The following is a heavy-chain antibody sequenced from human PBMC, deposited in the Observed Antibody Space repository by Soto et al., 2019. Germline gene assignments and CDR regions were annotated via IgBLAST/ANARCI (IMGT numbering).Heavy chain of an antibody. V-gene: IGHV5-10-1*01. Sequence: PGESLKISCKGSGYSFTSYWISWVRQMPGKGLEWMGRIDPSDSYTNYSPSFQGHVTISADKSISTAYLQWSSLKASDTAMYYCARQRCSGGSCFYYYGMDVWGQGTTVTVS. D-gene: IGHD2-15*01. CDR2: IDPSDSYT. CDR1: GYSFTSYW. CDR3: ARQRCSGGSCFYYYGMDV. J-gene: IGHJ6*02.